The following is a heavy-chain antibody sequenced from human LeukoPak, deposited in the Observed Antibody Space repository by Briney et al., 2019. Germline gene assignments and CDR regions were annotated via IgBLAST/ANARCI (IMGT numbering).Heavy chain of an antibody. D-gene: IGHD6-13*01. CDR2: IKQDGSEK. V-gene: IGHV3-7*01. CDR1: GFTFSSYW. Sequence: GGSLRLSCAASGFTFSSYWMSWVRQSPGKGLEWVANIKQDGSEKYYVDSVKGRFTISRDNAKNSLYLQMNSLRAEDTAVYYCARVEWPAAGTCYMDVWGKGTTVTVSS. CDR3: ARVEWPAAGTCYMDV. J-gene: IGHJ6*03.